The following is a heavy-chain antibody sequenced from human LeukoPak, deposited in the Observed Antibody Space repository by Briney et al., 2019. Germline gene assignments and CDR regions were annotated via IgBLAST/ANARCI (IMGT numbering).Heavy chain of an antibody. CDR2: IIPIFGTA. V-gene: IGHV1-69*05. Sequence: SVKVSCKASGGTFSSYAIGWVRQAPGQGLEWMGGIIPIFGTANYAQKFQGRVTITTDESTSTAYMELSSLRSEDTAVYYCASSGGVPAVFDYWGQGTLVTVSS. J-gene: IGHJ4*02. CDR3: ASSGGVPAVFDY. D-gene: IGHD2-2*01. CDR1: GGTFSSYA.